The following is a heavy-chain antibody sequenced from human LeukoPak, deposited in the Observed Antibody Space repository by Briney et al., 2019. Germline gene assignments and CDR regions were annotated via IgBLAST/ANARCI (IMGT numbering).Heavy chain of an antibody. J-gene: IGHJ3*02. V-gene: IGHV3-30*04. CDR1: GFTFNSYA. D-gene: IGHD1-14*01. CDR2: ISFNGNTK. Sequence: GGSLRLSCAASGFTFNSYALHWVRQAPGKGLEWVAIISFNGNTKHYADSLEGRFTISRDNSKNTLFLQMNSLRADDTAVYYCAREQRGNHDTFDIWGQGTMVTVSS. CDR3: AREQRGNHDTFDI.